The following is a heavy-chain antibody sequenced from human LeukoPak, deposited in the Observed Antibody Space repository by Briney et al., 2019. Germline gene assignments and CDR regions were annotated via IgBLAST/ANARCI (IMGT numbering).Heavy chain of an antibody. CDR2: MNPNSGNT. CDR3: ARSGGITIFAGWFDP. Sequence: ASVKVSCKASGYTFTSYDINWVRQATGQGLEWMGWMNPNSGNTGYAQKFQGRVTITRNTSISTAYMELSSLRSEDTAVYYCARSGGITIFAGWFDPWGQGTLVTVSS. CDR1: GYTFTSYD. D-gene: IGHD3-3*01. J-gene: IGHJ5*02. V-gene: IGHV1-8*03.